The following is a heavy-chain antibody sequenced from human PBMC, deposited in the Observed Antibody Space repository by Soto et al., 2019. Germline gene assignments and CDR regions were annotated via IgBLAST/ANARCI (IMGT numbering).Heavy chain of an antibody. CDR1: GGSISSYY. CDR2: IYYSGST. Sequence: SETQSLTCPVSGGSISSYYLSWIRQPPGKGLEWIGYIYYSGSTYYNPSLKSRVTISVDTSKNQFSLKLSSVTAADTAVYYCARSTYYDFWSGHYNYYYYGMDVWGQGTTVTVSS. V-gene: IGHV4-59*04. D-gene: IGHD3-3*01. J-gene: IGHJ6*02. CDR3: ARSTYYDFWSGHYNYYYYGMDV.